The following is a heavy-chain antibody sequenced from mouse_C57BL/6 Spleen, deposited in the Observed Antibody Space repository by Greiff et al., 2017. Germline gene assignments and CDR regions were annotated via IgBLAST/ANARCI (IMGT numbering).Heavy chain of an antibody. Sequence: DVMLVESGGGLVQPGGSLSLSCAASGFTFTDYYMSWVRQPPGKALEWLGFIRNKANGYTTEYSASVKGRFTISRDNSQSILYLQMNALRAEDSATYYCARSGYDYENWFAYWGQGTLVTVSA. CDR2: IRNKANGYTT. V-gene: IGHV7-3*01. J-gene: IGHJ3*01. CDR3: ARSGYDYENWFAY. D-gene: IGHD2-4*01. CDR1: GFTFTDYY.